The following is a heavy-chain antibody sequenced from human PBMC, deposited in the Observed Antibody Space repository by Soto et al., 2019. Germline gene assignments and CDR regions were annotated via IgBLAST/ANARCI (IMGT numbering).Heavy chain of an antibody. J-gene: IGHJ3*02. CDR1: GGSISSGGYY. V-gene: IGHV4-31*03. CDR3: ARDLGGYSGYEGDHHAFDI. Sequence: TSETLSLTCTVSGGSISSGGYYWSWIRQHPGKGLEWIGYIYYSGSTYYNPSLKSRVTISVDTSKNQFSLKLSSVTAADTAVYYCARDLGGYSGYEGDHHAFDIWGQGTMLTV. CDR2: IYYSGST. D-gene: IGHD5-12*01.